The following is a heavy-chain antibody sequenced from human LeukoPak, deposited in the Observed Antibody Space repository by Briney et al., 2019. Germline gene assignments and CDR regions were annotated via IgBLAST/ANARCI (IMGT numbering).Heavy chain of an antibody. Sequence: ASVKVSCKASGYTFTGYYMHWVRQAPGQGLEWMGWINPNSGGTNYAQKSQGRVTMTRDTSISTAYMELSRLRSDDTAVYYCAKDRRRVTTGGNNWFDPWGQGTLVTVSS. V-gene: IGHV1-2*02. D-gene: IGHD4-17*01. CDR3: AKDRRRVTTGGNNWFDP. CDR1: GYTFTGYY. J-gene: IGHJ5*02. CDR2: INPNSGGT.